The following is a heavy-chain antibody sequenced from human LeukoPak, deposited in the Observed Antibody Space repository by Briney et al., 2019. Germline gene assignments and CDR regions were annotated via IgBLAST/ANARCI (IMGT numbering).Heavy chain of an antibody. V-gene: IGHV4-59*08. CDR2: IYYSGST. D-gene: IGHD1-26*01. CDR3: ARRVDSGSYCDAFDI. Sequence: PSETLSLTCTVPGGSISSYYWSWIRQPPGKGLEWIGYIYYSGSTNYNPSLKSRVTISVDTSKNQFSLKLSSVTAADTAVYYCARRVDSGSYCDAFDIWGQGTMVTVSS. CDR1: GGSISSYY. J-gene: IGHJ3*02.